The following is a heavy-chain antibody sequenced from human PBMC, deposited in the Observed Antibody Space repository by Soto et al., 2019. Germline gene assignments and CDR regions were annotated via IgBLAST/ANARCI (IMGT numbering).Heavy chain of an antibody. CDR2: IYSGGST. V-gene: IGHV3-53*01. D-gene: IGHD6-19*01. J-gene: IGHJ6*02. Sequence: GGSLRLSCAASGFTVSSNYMSWVRQAPGKGLEWVSVIYSGGSTYYADSVKGRFTISRDNSKNTLYLQMNSLRAEDTAVYYCARDIPGYSSGRGYYYYGMDVWGQGTTVTVSS. CDR3: ARDIPGYSSGRGYYYYGMDV. CDR1: GFTVSSNY.